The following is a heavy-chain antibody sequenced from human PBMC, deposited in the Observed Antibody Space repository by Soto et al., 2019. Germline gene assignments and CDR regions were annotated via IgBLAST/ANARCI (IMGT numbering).Heavy chain of an antibody. D-gene: IGHD3-9*01. CDR1: GFTVGSNY. V-gene: IGHV3-53*01. Sequence: EVQLVESGGGLTQPGVSLRLSCAASGFTVGSNYMSWVRQAPGKGLEWVSVIYSGGTPYYADSVKGRFTISRENSNNTLYLPMNNLRAEDTAVYYCTRSTYYDILTGSYYYYAMDVWGQGTTVTVSS. J-gene: IGHJ6*02. CDR3: TRSTYYDILTGSYYYYAMDV. CDR2: IYSGGTP.